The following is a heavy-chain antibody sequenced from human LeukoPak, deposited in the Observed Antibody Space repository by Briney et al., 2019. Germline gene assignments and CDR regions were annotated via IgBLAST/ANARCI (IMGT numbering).Heavy chain of an antibody. D-gene: IGHD3-10*01. V-gene: IGHV3-33*01. CDR3: ARDRGGTYFYYGMDV. Sequence: GGSLRLSCAASGFSFSSYGMYWVRQAPGKGLEWVAVIWYDGSNKYYVDSVKGRFTISRDNSKNTLYLQMNSLRAEDAAVYYCARDRGGTYFYYGMDVWGLGTTVTVSS. J-gene: IGHJ6*02. CDR1: GFSFSSYG. CDR2: IWYDGSNK.